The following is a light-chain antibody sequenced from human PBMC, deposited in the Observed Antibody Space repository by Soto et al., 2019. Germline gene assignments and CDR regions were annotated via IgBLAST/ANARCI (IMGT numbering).Light chain of an antibody. Sequence: IQMTQSPPTLSASVGDRVTITCRASQSISSWLAWYQQRPGKAPNLLIYDVSSLESGVPSRFSGSGSGTEFTLTISSLQPDDFATYYCQQYTNYPWTFGQGTKVDIK. CDR3: QQYTNYPWT. J-gene: IGKJ1*01. V-gene: IGKV1-5*01. CDR2: DVS. CDR1: QSISSW.